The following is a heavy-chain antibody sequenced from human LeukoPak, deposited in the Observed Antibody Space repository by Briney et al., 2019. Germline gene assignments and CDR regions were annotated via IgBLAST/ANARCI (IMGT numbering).Heavy chain of an antibody. J-gene: IGHJ4*02. CDR1: GFTFSTFA. V-gene: IGHV3-21*01. CDR2: IFPSGGEI. Sequence: GGSLRLSCAASGFTFSTFAMIWVRQPPGKGLEWVSSIFPSGGEIHYADSVKGRFTISRDNAKNSLYLQMNSLRVEDTAVYYCARDPDHGAVDYWGQGTLVTVSS. CDR3: ARDPDHGAVDY. D-gene: IGHD3-16*01.